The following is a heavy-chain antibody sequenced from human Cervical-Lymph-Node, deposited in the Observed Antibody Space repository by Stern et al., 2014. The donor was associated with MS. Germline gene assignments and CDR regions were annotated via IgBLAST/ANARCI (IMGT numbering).Heavy chain of an antibody. CDR1: GGSIRSHY. V-gene: IGHV4-59*11. CDR2: INFAGST. CDR3: ARDQDYYYGMDV. Sequence: QVQLQESGPGLVKPSETLSLTCTVSGGSIRSHYWSWLRQPPGQGLEWIGYINFAGSTNYNPSLNSRVTISIDTSKNQFSLKLSSVTAADTAVYYCARDQDYYYGMDVWGQGTTVIVSS. J-gene: IGHJ6*02.